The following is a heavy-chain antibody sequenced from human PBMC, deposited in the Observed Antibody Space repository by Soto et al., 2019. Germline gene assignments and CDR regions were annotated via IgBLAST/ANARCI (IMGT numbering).Heavy chain of an antibody. D-gene: IGHD4-4*01. CDR1: GASITSENW. CDR2: IYHSGSA. J-gene: IGHJ4*02. Sequence: PSETLSLTCTVSGASITSENWWSWVRQPPGKGLEWIGEIYHSGSANYNPSLKSRATMSMDKSKSQFSLKLTSVTAADTAVYYCARGMTTVTTYDDWGQGSLVTVSS. V-gene: IGHV4-4*02. CDR3: ARGMTTVTTYDD.